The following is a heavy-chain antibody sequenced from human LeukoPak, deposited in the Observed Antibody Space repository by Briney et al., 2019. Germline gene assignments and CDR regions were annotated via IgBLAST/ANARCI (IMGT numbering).Heavy chain of an antibody. D-gene: IGHD5-12*01. CDR1: EFTFGSYT. J-gene: IGHJ4*02. V-gene: IGHV3-30*03. CDR2: ISFDGSDT. CDR3: AMSGHSDFDY. Sequence: GGSLRLSCAASEFTFGSYTLHWVRQAPGKGLEWVALISFDGSDTYYADSVKGRFTISRDNSKHTLYLQLNSLRAEDTAVYYCAMSGHSDFDYWGQGTLVTVSS.